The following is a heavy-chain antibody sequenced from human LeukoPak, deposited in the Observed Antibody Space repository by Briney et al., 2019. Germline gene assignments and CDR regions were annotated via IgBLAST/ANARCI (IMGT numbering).Heavy chain of an antibody. CDR1: GGSISSSSYC. V-gene: IGHV4-39*01. D-gene: IGHD6-19*01. J-gene: IGHJ4*02. Sequence: PSETLSLTCTVSGGSISSSSYCWGWIRQPPGKGLEWIGRIYYSGSTYYNPFLKSRVTISVDTSKNQFSLKLSSVTAADTAVYYGARLAHSSGWYFDYWGQGTLVTVSS. CDR3: ARLAHSSGWYFDY. CDR2: IYYSGST.